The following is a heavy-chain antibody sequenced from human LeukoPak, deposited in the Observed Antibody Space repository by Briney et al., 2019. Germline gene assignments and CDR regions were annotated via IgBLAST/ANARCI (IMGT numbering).Heavy chain of an antibody. D-gene: IGHD3-10*01. V-gene: IGHV1-69*13. Sequence: SVKVSCKASGGTFNNYAISWVRQAPGQGLQWMGGIVPIFGTPNYAQKFQGRVTITADESTSTVYMEPSSLRSEDTAVYYCARAGRSPYYGSGSYYNGFHYYYGMDVWGQGTTVTVSS. J-gene: IGHJ6*02. CDR2: IVPIFGTP. CDR3: ARAGRSPYYGSGSYYNGFHYYYGMDV. CDR1: GGTFNNYA.